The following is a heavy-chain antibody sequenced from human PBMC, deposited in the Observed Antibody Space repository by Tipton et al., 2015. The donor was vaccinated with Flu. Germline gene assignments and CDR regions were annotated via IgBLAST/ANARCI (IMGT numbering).Heavy chain of an antibody. D-gene: IGHD2-15*01. J-gene: IGHJ6*02. Sequence: SLRLSCAASGFTFSSYGMHWVRQAPGKGLEWVAVIWYDGSNKYYADSVKGRFTISRDTSKNTLYLQMNSLRAEDTAVYYCARVGHYCSGGSCYPGGYYGMDVWGQGTTVTVSS. V-gene: IGHV3-33*01. CDR2: IWYDGSNK. CDR3: ARVGHYCSGGSCYPGGYYGMDV. CDR1: GFTFSSYG.